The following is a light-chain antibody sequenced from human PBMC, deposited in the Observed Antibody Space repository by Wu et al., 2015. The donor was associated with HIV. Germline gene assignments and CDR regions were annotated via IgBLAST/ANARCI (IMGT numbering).Light chain of an antibody. V-gene: IGKV3-11*01. CDR2: DAS. CDR1: QSVSRNY. Sequence: IVLTQSPGTLSLSPGERATLSCRASQSVSRNYLAWYQQKPGQAPRLLIYDASSRATGIPVRFSGSGSGTDFTLTISSLEPEDFAVYYCQQRSNWPPTWTFGQGTKVEIK. CDR3: QQRSNWPPTWT. J-gene: IGKJ1*01.